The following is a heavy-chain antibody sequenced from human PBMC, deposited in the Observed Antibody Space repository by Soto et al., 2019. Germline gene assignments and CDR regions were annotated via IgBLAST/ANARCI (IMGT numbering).Heavy chain of an antibody. CDR3: TRGGYNEGGFDY. CDR2: LNSHDGLT. Sequence: PGGSLRLSGAACGFTFNSYDMNWVRQAPGKGLEWVSSLNSHDGLTHYADSVKGRFAISRDNAKNSLYLQMNSLRVEDTAVYYCTRGGYNEGGFDYFGQGNLVTFSS. D-gene: IGHD5-12*01. V-gene: IGHV3-21*01. J-gene: IGHJ4*02. CDR1: GFTFNSYD.